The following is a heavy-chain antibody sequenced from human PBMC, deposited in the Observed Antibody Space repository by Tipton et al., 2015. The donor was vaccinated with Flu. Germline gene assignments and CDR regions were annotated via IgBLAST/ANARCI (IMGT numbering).Heavy chain of an antibody. V-gene: IGHV5-51*01. D-gene: IGHD5-18*01. Sequence: QLVQSGAEVKKPGESLKISCRGSGFNIASYWIGWVRQLSGKGLEWMGIIWPGNSETRYSPPFQGQVTISADKSINTAYLQWNSLKASDTAIYYCARGEAHTATPNWGRGTLVTVSS. CDR2: IWPGNSET. CDR1: GFNIASYW. CDR3: ARGEAHTATPN. J-gene: IGHJ4*02.